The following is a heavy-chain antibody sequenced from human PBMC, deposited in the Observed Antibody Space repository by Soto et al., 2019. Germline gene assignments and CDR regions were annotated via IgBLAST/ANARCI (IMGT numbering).Heavy chain of an antibody. V-gene: IGHV1-18*04. D-gene: IGHD2-15*01. J-gene: IGHJ6*02. CDR1: GYTFTSYG. CDR3: AREILSPDFYFHGMDV. Sequence: QGQLVQSGAEVKKPGASVKVSCKASGYTFTSYGISWVRQAPGQGLEWMGWISAKKGNTKYAQKFQGRVTMTTDTSTSTAYMEQRSLRSDDTAVYYCAREILSPDFYFHGMDVWAQGTTVTVSS. CDR2: ISAKKGNT.